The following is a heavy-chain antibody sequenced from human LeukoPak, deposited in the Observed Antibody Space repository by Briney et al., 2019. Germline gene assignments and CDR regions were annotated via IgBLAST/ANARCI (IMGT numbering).Heavy chain of an antibody. CDR3: ARGVVAAAVHGGNWFDP. V-gene: IGHV4-59*01. D-gene: IGHD6-13*01. CDR1: GGSISSYY. CDR2: IYYSGST. J-gene: IGHJ5*02. Sequence: SQTLSLTCTVSGGSISSYYWSWIRQPPGKGLEWIGYIYYSGSTNYNPSLKSRVTISVDTSKNQFSLKLSSVTAADTAVYYCARGVVAAAVHGGNWFDPWGQGTLVTVSS.